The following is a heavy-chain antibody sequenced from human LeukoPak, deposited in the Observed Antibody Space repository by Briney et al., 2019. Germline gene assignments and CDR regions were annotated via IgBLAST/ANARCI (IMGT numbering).Heavy chain of an antibody. V-gene: IGHV3-21*01. D-gene: IGHD2-21*02. CDR2: ISSSSSYI. CDR1: GFTFSSYS. J-gene: IGHJ4*02. Sequence: PGGSLRLSCAASGFTFSSYSMNWVRQAPGKGLEWVSSISSSSSYIYYADSVKGRFTISRDNAENSLYLQMNSLRAEDTAVYYCARSLVTAISIGYWGQGTLVTVSS. CDR3: ARSLVTAISIGY.